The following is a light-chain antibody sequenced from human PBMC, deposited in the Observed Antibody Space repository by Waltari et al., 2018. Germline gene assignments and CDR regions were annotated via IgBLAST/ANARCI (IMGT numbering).Light chain of an antibody. Sequence: DIQMTQSPSSLSASVGDRVTITSRASQSISTFLNWYQQRPGKAPELLIYAASSLQSGVPSGFSGSGSGTDFTLTISSLQPEDFATYYCQQSHSPPFTFGPGTKVDIK. CDR3: QQSHSPPFT. V-gene: IGKV1-39*01. CDR2: AAS. CDR1: QSISTF. J-gene: IGKJ3*01.